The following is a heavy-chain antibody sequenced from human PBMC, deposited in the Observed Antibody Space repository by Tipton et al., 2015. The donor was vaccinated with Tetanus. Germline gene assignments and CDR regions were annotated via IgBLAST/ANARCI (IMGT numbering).Heavy chain of an antibody. J-gene: IGHJ3*02. CDR1: GGTFSSYA. V-gene: IGHV1-69*01. CDR2: IIPIFGTA. Sequence: LVQSGAEVKKPGSSVKVSCKASGGTFSSYAISWVRQAPGQGLEWMGGIIPIFGTANDAQKFQGRVTITADESTSTAYMELSSLRSEDTAVYYCARDRSESYDSSGYYSDAFDIWGQGTMVTVSS. CDR3: ARDRSESYDSSGYYSDAFDI. D-gene: IGHD3-22*01.